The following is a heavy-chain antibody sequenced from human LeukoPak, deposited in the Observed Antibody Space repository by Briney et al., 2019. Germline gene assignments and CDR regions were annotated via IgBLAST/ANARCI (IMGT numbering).Heavy chain of an antibody. CDR1: GFTFSRYW. CDR2: IKQDGSAQ. D-gene: IGHD6-19*01. J-gene: IGHJ4*02. Sequence: PGGSLRLSCAASGFTFSRYWMNWVRQAPGKGLEWVANIKQDGSAQNYADSVKGRFTISRDNAKNSLYLQMNSLRAEDTALYYCAKDMASAPVALFDYWGQGTLVTVSS. V-gene: IGHV3-7*03. CDR3: AKDMASAPVALFDY.